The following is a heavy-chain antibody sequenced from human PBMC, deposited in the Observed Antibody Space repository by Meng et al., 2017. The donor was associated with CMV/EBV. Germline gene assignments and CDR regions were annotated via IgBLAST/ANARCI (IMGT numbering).Heavy chain of an antibody. Sequence: GGSLRLSCAASGFTFSSYEMNWVRQAPGKGLEWISYISSSGSSIYYADSVKGRFTFSRDNAKNSLYLQMNSLRAEDTAVYYCARGQAPDFNYDFWRGAFDIWGQGTMVTVSS. CDR2: ISSSGSSI. D-gene: IGHD3-3*01. CDR3: ARGQAPDFNYDFWRGAFDI. J-gene: IGHJ3*02. V-gene: IGHV3-48*03. CDR1: GFTFSSYE.